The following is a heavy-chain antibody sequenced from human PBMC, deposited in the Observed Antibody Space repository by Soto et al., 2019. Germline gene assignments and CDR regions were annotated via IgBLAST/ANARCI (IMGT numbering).Heavy chain of an antibody. J-gene: IGHJ4*02. CDR1: GGTFSSYA. Sequence: QVQLVQSGAEVKKPGSSVKVSCKASGGTFSSYAISWVRQAPGQGLECMGGIIPSFGTANYAQKFQGRVTITADESTSTAYMELSSLRSEDTAVYYCARAISTYYYDSSGYYDYWGQGTLVTVSS. D-gene: IGHD3-22*01. CDR2: IIPSFGTA. V-gene: IGHV1-69*12. CDR3: ARAISTYYYDSSGYYDY.